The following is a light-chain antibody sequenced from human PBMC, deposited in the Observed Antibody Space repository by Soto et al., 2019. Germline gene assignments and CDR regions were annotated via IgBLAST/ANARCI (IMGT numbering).Light chain of an antibody. CDR1: QSVRSSY. Sequence: EIVLTQSPGTLSLSQRKRATLSCRASQSVRSSYLAWYQQKPGQATRLLIYGASSRAAGIPDRFSGSGSGTDFTITISRLEPEDFAVYYCQQYGSSPRTFGQGTRREIK. J-gene: IGKJ5*01. V-gene: IGKV3-20*01. CDR2: GAS. CDR3: QQYGSSPRT.